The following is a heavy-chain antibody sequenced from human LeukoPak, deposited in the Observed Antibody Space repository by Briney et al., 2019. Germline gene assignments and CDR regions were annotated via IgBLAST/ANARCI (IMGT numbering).Heavy chain of an antibody. CDR2: ISGSGGST. J-gene: IGHJ4*02. D-gene: IGHD1-1*01. Sequence: GGSLRLSCAASGFTFSSYAMSWVRQAPGKRLEWVSAISGSGGSTYYADSVKGRFTISRDNSKNTLYLQMNSLRAEDTAVYYCAKAQPWGIFTGTFDYWGQGTLVTVSS. V-gene: IGHV3-23*01. CDR3: AKAQPWGIFTGTFDY. CDR1: GFTFSSYA.